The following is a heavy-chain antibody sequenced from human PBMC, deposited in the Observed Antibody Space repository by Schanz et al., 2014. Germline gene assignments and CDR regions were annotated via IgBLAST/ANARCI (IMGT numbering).Heavy chain of an antibody. J-gene: IGHJ4*02. CDR1: GFTFSSSW. CDR2: TSHDGSFT. Sequence: EVQLVESGGGLVQPGGSLRLSCAASGFTFSSSWMHWVRQAPGKGLVWVSRTSHDGSFTTFADSVKGRFTISRDNSRNTLYLEMHTLRPEDTAVYFCAREMDTAIGDHWGQGTLVTVSS. CDR3: AREMDTAIGDH. D-gene: IGHD5-18*01. V-gene: IGHV3-74*02.